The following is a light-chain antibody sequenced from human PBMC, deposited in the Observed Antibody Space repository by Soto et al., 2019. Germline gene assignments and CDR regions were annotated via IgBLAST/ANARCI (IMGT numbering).Light chain of an antibody. J-gene: IGLJ2*01. CDR2: YDS. CDR3: QVWDSSSDLVV. Sequence: SYELTQPPSVSVAPGKTARITCGGTNTGSKSVHWYQQKPGQAPVLVIYYDSDRPSGIPERFSGSNSGNTATLTISRVEAGDEADYYCQVWDSSSDLVVFGGGTKLTVL. CDR1: NTGSKS. V-gene: IGLV3-21*04.